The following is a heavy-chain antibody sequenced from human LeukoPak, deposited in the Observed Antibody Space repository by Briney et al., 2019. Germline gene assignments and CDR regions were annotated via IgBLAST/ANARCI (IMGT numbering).Heavy chain of an antibody. CDR3: ASITIFGVAGFDP. J-gene: IGHJ5*02. V-gene: IGHV4-34*01. Sequence: SGNLSLTCAVYGGSFRGYYWGWIRQPPGKGLGWIGEINHSGSTNYNPSLKSRVTISVDTSKNQFSLKLSSVTAADTAVYYCASITIFGVAGFDPWGQGTLVTVSS. CDR1: GGSFRGYY. CDR2: INHSGST. D-gene: IGHD3-3*01.